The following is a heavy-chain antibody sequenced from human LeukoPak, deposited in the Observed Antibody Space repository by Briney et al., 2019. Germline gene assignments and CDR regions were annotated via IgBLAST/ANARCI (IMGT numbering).Heavy chain of an antibody. Sequence: ASMKVSCKASGYSFTSYGISWVRQAPGQGLEWMGWISANSGNTNYAQKLQGRVTMPTDTSKSTAYMELRSLRSDDTAVYYCARDAADTVRGGDYWGQGSLVTVSS. J-gene: IGHJ4*02. V-gene: IGHV1-18*01. CDR1: GYSFTSYG. CDR2: ISANSGNT. D-gene: IGHD5-18*01. CDR3: ARDAADTVRGGDY.